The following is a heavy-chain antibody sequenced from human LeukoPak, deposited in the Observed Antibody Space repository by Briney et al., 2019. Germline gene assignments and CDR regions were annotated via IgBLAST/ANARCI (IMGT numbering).Heavy chain of an antibody. CDR3: AKDDGPGGIVAY. CDR2: IYHSGDT. CDR1: GGSISSSTYY. V-gene: IGHV4-39*07. D-gene: IGHD3-22*01. J-gene: IGHJ4*02. Sequence: NPSETLSLACTVSGGSISSSTYYWGWVRQPPGKGLEWIGEIYHSGDTNCNPSLKSRVTISIDKSKNQFSLKLSSVTAADTAVYYCAKDDGPGGIVAYWGQGTLVTVSS.